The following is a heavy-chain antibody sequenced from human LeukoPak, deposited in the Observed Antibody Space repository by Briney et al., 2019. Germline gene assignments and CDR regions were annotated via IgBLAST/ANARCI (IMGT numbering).Heavy chain of an antibody. CDR3: ARVLGDYDILTGYSTNWFDP. D-gene: IGHD3-9*01. CDR1: GYSFTSYW. J-gene: IGHJ5*02. CDR2: IDPRDSYT. Sequence: GESLKISCKGSGYSFTSYWISWVRQMPGKGLEWMGRIDPRDSYTNYSPSFQGHVTISADKSISTAYLQWSSLKASDTAMYYCARVLGDYDILTGYSTNWFDPWGQGTLVTVSS. V-gene: IGHV5-10-1*01.